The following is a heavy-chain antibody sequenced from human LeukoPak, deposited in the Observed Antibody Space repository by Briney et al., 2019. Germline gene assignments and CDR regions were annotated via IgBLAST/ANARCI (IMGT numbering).Heavy chain of an antibody. CDR1: GFTFSSYG. CDR3: ARNPPYSSSWYAIAYYYYYMDV. Sequence: GGSLRLSCAASGFTFSSYGMSWVRQAPGKGLEWVSAISGSGGSTYYADSVKGRFTISRDNAKNTLYLQMNSLRAEDTAVYYCARNPPYSSSWYAIAYYYYYMDVWGKGTTVTISS. J-gene: IGHJ6*03. V-gene: IGHV3-23*01. CDR2: ISGSGGST. D-gene: IGHD6-13*01.